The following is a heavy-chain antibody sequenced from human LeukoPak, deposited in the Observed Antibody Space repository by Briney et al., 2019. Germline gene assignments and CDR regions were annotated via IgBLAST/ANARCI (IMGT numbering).Heavy chain of an antibody. CDR1: GFTFTTYW. J-gene: IGHJ6*02. CDR2: INSDGSIT. V-gene: IGHV3-74*01. CDR3: ARDAVDTANAV. D-gene: IGHD5-18*01. Sequence: GGSLRLSCAASGFTFTTYWMHWVRQAPGKGLVWVSHINSDGSITSYADSVKGRFTISRDNAKNTLYLQMNSPRAEDTAVYYCARDAVDTANAVWGQGTTVTVSS.